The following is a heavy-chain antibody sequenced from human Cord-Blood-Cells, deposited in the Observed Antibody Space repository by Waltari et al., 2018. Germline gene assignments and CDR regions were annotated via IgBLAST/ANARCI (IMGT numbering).Heavy chain of an antibody. CDR2: MNPNSGNT. V-gene: IGHV1-8*03. CDR3: ARVEVRATYNWFDP. D-gene: IGHD2-15*01. CDR1: GYTFTSAD. Sequence: QVQLVQSGAEVKKPGASVTVSCKASGYTFTSADINRVRTATGQGLEWMGWMNPNSGNTGYAQKFQGRVTITRNTSISTAYMELSSLRSEDTAVYYCARVEVRATYNWFDPWGQGTLVTVSS. J-gene: IGHJ5*02.